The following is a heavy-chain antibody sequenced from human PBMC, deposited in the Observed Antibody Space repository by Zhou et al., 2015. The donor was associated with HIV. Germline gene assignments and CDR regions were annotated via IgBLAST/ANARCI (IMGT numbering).Heavy chain of an antibody. J-gene: IGHJ6*03. CDR1: GVTFSSYT. Sequence: QVHLVQSGAGVKKPGSSVKVSCKASGVTFSSYTFSWVRQAPGQGLEWMGTIIPILGTANYAHKFQGRVTITADISTSTAYMDLSSLRSEDTAVYYCARGLPNWQHRFHYYYMDVWGKGATVTVSS. D-gene: IGHD7-27*01. CDR2: IIPILGTA. V-gene: IGHV1-69*08. CDR3: ARGLPNWQHRFHYYYMDV.